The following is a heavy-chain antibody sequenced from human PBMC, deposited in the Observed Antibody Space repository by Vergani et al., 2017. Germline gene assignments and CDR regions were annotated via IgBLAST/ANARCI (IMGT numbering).Heavy chain of an antibody. V-gene: IGHV3-21*01. CDR1: GFTVSSNY. J-gene: IGHJ4*02. CDR2: ISSSSSYI. CDR3: ARGVGVATIFNRVY. D-gene: IGHD5-12*01. Sequence: EVQLVETGGGLIQPGGSLRLSCAASGFTVSSNYMSWVRQAPGKGLEWVSSISSSSSYIYYADSVKGRFTISRDNAKNSLYLQMNSLRAEDTAVYYCARGVGVATIFNRVYWGQGTLVTVSS.